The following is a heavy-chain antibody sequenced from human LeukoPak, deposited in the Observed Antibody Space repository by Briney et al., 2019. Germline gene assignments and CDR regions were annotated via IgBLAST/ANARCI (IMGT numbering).Heavy chain of an antibody. CDR2: TSGSGRSI. V-gene: IGHV3-23*01. CDR3: ARGRDMVRGVILRY. Sequence: TGGSLRLSCAASGFTFSSYAMSWVRQAPGKGLEWVSGTSGSGRSIHYADSVKGRFTISRDNSKNTLYLQMNSLRADDTAVYYCARGRDMVRGVILRYWGQGTLVTVSS. J-gene: IGHJ4*02. D-gene: IGHD3-10*01. CDR1: GFTFSSYA.